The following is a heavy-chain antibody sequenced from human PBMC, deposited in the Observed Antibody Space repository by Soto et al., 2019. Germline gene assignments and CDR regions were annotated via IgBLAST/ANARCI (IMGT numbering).Heavy chain of an antibody. J-gene: IGHJ6*02. CDR3: ARHSYSSGWYVYYGMDV. D-gene: IGHD6-19*01. CDR2: IYPGDSDT. CDR1: GYSFTSYW. V-gene: IGHV5-51*01. Sequence: GESLKISFKGSGYSFTSYWIGWVRQMPGKGLEWMGIIYPGDSDTRYSPSFQGQVTISADKSISTAYLQWSSLKASDTAMYYCARHSYSSGWYVYYGMDVWGQGTTVTVSS.